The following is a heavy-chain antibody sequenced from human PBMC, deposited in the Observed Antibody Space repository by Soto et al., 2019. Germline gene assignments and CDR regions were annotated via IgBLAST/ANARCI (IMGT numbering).Heavy chain of an antibody. Sequence: QVQLQQSGPGLVKPSQTLSLTCAISGDSASSNSAAWNWIRQSPSRGLEWLGRTYYRSKWYNDYAVSVKSRITINPDTSKNQFSLQLNSVTPEDTAVYYCARDFGVTIFGVVIRYFDYWGQGTLVTVSS. CDR3: ARDFGVTIFGVVIRYFDY. V-gene: IGHV6-1*01. CDR1: GDSASSNSAA. CDR2: TYYRSKWYN. J-gene: IGHJ4*02. D-gene: IGHD3-3*01.